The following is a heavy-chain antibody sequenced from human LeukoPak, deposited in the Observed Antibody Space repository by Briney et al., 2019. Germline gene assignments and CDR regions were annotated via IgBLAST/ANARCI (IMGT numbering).Heavy chain of an antibody. J-gene: IGHJ3*02. D-gene: IGHD2-2*01. CDR1: GFTFSSYA. Sequence: GGSLRLSCAASGFTFSSYALYWVRQAPGKGLEWVSSISSSSSYIYYADSVKGRFTISRDNAKNSLYLQMNSLRAEDTAVYYCARDGGLGYCSSTSCPAAFDIWGQGTMVTVSS. CDR3: ARDGGLGYCSSTSCPAAFDI. V-gene: IGHV3-21*01. CDR2: ISSSSSYI.